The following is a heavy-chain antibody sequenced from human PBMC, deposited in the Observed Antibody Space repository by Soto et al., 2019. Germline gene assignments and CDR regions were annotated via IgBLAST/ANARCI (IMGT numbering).Heavy chain of an antibody. J-gene: IGHJ4*02. CDR1: GYTFNLYG. V-gene: IGHV1-18*01. Sequence: ASVKVSCKASGYTFNLYGITWVRQAPGQGLEWMGWISGFNGNTNYAADLQGRVTMTTDTSTSTAYMELRGLRSVDTAVYYCARIGVSSGHESPDFDSWGQGTLVTVSS. CDR2: ISGFNGNT. CDR3: ARIGVSSGHESPDFDS. D-gene: IGHD3-16*01.